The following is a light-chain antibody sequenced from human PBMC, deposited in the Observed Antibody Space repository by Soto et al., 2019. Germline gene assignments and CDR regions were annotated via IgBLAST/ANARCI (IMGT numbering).Light chain of an antibody. Sequence: EVVLTQSPVTLSLSPGERGTLSCRASQSVRTYLAWYQVKPSQAPRLLIYDASSRASGVPARFSGSGSGTDFTLTISSLEPEDFALYYCQQRNSWPPITFGQGTRLEIK. V-gene: IGKV3-11*01. CDR1: QSVRTY. J-gene: IGKJ5*01. CDR3: QQRNSWPPIT. CDR2: DAS.